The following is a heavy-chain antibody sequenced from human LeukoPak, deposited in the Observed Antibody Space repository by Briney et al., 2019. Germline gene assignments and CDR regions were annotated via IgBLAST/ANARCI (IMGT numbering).Heavy chain of an antibody. CDR1: GYSFTSYS. D-gene: IGHD1-26*01. J-gene: IGHJ4*02. CDR2: IYPGDSDT. CDR3: ARRWELPGHFDY. Sequence: GESLKISGKCSGYSFTSYSIGWLGQMPGKGLKGMGIIYPGDSDTRYSPSFQGQVTISADKSISTAYLQWSSLKASDTAMYYCARRWELPGHFDYWGQGTLVTVSS. V-gene: IGHV5-51*01.